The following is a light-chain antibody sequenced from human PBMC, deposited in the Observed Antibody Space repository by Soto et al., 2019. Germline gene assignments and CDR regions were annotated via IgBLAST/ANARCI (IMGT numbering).Light chain of an antibody. J-gene: IGKJ4*01. CDR2: GAS. V-gene: IGKV3-15*01. Sequence: EIVMTQSPATLSVSPGERATLSCRASQSVSSNLAWYQQKPGQAPRLLIYGASTRATGISARISGSGSETEFTLNISSLQTEDLAVYYCQQYNNWPHTFGGGTKVEIK. CDR1: QSVSSN. CDR3: QQYNNWPHT.